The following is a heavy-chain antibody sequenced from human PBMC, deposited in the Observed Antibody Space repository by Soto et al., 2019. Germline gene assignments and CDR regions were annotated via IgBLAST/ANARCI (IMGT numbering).Heavy chain of an antibody. V-gene: IGHV3-7*02. CDR3: ASSLLTPFDY. Sequence: PGGSLRLSCAASGFTFSSYWMSWVRQAPGKGLGWVANIKQDGSEKYYVDSVKGRFTISRDNAKNTLYLQMNSLRAEDTAVYYCASSLLTPFDYWGQGTLVTVSS. D-gene: IGHD7-27*01. CDR2: IKQDGSEK. J-gene: IGHJ4*02. CDR1: GFTFSSYW.